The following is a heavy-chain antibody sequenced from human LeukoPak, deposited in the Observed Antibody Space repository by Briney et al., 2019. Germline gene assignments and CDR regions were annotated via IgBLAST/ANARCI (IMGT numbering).Heavy chain of an antibody. Sequence: GASVKVSCKASGYSFTDYYMHWVRQAPGQGLEWMGWINPNSGATNYAQKFQGRVTMTRDTSISTAYMEMNNLRSEDTAVYYCARDPPAESIVAGIYWFDPWGQGTLVTVSS. CDR1: GYSFTDYY. J-gene: IGHJ5*02. CDR3: ARDPPAESIVAGIYWFDP. D-gene: IGHD1-26*01. CDR2: INPNSGAT. V-gene: IGHV1-2*02.